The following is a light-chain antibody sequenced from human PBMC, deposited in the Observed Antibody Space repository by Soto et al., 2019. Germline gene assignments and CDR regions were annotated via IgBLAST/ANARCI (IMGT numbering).Light chain of an antibody. J-gene: IGKJ1*01. Sequence: IVLTQSPGTLSLSPGERVSLSCRASETISSSFLAWYQQRPGQPPRLLIYGSSSRAPDIPDRFSGSGSGTDFTLTISRLEHEDFALYYCQHYGRSPTFGQGTIVEIK. V-gene: IGKV3-20*01. CDR3: QHYGRSPT. CDR1: ETISSSF. CDR2: GSS.